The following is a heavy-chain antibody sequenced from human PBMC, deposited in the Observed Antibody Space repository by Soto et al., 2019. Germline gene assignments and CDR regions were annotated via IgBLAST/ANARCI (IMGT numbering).Heavy chain of an antibody. D-gene: IGHD3-22*01. J-gene: IGHJ3*02. V-gene: IGHV3-23*01. CDR2: ISGSGGST. Sequence: GGSLRLSCAASGFTFSSYAMSWVRQAPGKGLEWVSAISGSGGSTYYADSVKGRFTISRDNSKNTLYLQMNSLRAEDTAVYYCAKDLDYYDSSGPDAFDIWGQGTMVTVSS. CDR3: AKDLDYYDSSGPDAFDI. CDR1: GFTFSSYA.